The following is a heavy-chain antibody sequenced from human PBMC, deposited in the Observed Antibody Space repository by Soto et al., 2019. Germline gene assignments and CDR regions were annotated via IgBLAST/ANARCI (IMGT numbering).Heavy chain of an antibody. V-gene: IGHV3-23*01. D-gene: IGHD6-19*01. CDR3: AKDPQWLVRGGDYFDY. CDR1: GFTFSSYA. Sequence: PGGSLRLSCAASGFTFSSYAMSWVRQAPGKGLEWVSAISGSGGSTYYADSVKGRFTISRDNSKNTLYLQMNSLRAEDTAVYYCAKDPQWLVRGGDYFDYWGQGTLVTVSS. CDR2: ISGSGGST. J-gene: IGHJ4*02.